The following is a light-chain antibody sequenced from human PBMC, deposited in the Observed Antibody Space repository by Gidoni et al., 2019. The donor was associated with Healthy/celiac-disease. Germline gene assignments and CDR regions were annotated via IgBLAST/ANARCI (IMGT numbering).Light chain of an antibody. CDR2: KAS. CDR1: QSISSW. V-gene: IGKV1-5*03. CDR3: KQYSSYSWT. Sequence: DIQMPQSPPTLSAFVGDRVTITCRASQSISSWLAWYQQKPGKAPKLLISKASTLESGVPSRFSGSGAGTEFALTISSLQPDDFATYYCKQYSSYSWTFGQXTKVEIK. J-gene: IGKJ1*01.